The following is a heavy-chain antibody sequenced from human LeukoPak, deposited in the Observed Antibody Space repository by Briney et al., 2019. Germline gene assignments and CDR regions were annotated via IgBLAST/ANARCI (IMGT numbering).Heavy chain of an antibody. V-gene: IGHV1-18*04. D-gene: IGHD3-10*01. CDR2: ISAYNGNT. J-gene: IGHJ4*02. CDR3: ARDSAMVRGVIITHLDY. CDR1: GYTFTGYY. Sequence: ASVKVSCKASGYTFTGYYMHWVRQAPGQGLEWMGWISAYNGNTNYAQKLQGRVTMTTDTSTSTAYMELRSLRSDDTAVYYCARDSAMVRGVIITHLDYWGQGTLVTVSS.